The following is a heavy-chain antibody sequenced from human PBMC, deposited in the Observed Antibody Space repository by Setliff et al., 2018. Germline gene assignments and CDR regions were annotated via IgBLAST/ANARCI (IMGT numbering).Heavy chain of an antibody. Sequence: PSETLSLTCTVSGGSISTYYWNWIRQSPGKGLEWIGYIYYRGTTNYNSSLKSRVTISIDMSKNQFSLKLSSATAADTAVYFCAAVGIDAGGGWFDPWGQGIPVTVSS. D-gene: IGHD1-26*01. CDR2: IYYRGTT. CDR3: AAVGIDAGGGWFDP. J-gene: IGHJ5*01. V-gene: IGHV4-59*01. CDR1: GGSISTYY.